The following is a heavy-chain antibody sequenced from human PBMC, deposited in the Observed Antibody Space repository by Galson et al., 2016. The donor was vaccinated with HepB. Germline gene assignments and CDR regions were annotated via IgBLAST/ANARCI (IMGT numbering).Heavy chain of an antibody. D-gene: IGHD6-19*01. Sequence: SLRLSCATSGYTFRNYWISWVRQAPGKGLEWVAVTSYDGTYQLYADSVRGRFTISRDNFNNTLYLQMNSLRTEDTAVYYCARELSLVPGKGGHFDLWGQGTLVTVSS. CDR3: ARELSLVPGKGGHFDL. CDR1: GYTFRNYW. J-gene: IGHJ5*02. V-gene: IGHV3-30*03. CDR2: TSYDGTYQ.